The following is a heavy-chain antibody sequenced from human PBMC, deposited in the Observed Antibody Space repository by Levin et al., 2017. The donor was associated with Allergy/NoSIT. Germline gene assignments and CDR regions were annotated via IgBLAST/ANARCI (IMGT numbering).Heavy chain of an antibody. J-gene: IGHJ4*02. Sequence: GASVKVSCKASGGTFNAYTFSWVRQAPGQGLEWMGGIISIYHTAKYSQRFQGRVTITADDSTNTAYMELSSLNYEDTAVYFCARSSGWYSSFDIWGQGTLVTVSS. V-gene: IGHV1-69*13. CDR2: IISIYHTA. D-gene: IGHD6-19*01. CDR3: ARSSGWYSSFDI. CDR1: GGTFNAYT.